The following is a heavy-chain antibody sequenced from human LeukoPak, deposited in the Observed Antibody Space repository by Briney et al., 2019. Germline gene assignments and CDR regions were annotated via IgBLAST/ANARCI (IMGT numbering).Heavy chain of an antibody. CDR1: GGSISSYY. CDR3: ARDLGWLRAFDI. V-gene: IGHV4-59*01. CDR2: IYYSGST. Sequence: SETLSLTCTVSGGSISSYYWSWIRQPPGKGLEWIGYIYYSGSTNYNPSHKSRFTISVDTSKNQFSLKLSSVTAADTAVYYCARDLGWLRAFDIWGQGTMVTVPS. D-gene: IGHD5-12*01. J-gene: IGHJ3*02.